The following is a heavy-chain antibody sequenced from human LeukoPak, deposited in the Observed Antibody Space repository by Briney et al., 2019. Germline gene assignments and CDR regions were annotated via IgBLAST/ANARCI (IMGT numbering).Heavy chain of an antibody. CDR3: ARHGYCGNPRCYPDYYYIDV. Sequence: ASVKVSCKASGYTFTDFYIHWVRQAPGHGLEWMGWISPHTGGTNYAQRFQGRVTMTRDTSITTTYLELRGLTSDDTAVYFCARHGYCGNPRCYPDYYYIDVWGKGTKVTVSS. V-gene: IGHV1-2*02. D-gene: IGHD2-2*03. J-gene: IGHJ6*03. CDR2: ISPHTGGT. CDR1: GYTFTDFY.